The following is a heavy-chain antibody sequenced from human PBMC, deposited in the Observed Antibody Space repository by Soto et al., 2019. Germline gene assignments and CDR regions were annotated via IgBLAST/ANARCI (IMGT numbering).Heavy chain of an antibody. Sequence: QVQLVQSGAEVKKPGASVKVSCKASGYTFTSYGISWVRQAPGQGLEWMGWISAYNGNTNYAQKLQGRVTMTTDTSTSTACIALRSLRSEDKAVYYCARVVTDMVTFDYWGQGALVTVSS. CDR3: ARVVTDMVTFDY. V-gene: IGHV1-18*01. CDR2: ISAYNGNT. D-gene: IGHD5-18*01. J-gene: IGHJ4*02. CDR1: GYTFTSYG.